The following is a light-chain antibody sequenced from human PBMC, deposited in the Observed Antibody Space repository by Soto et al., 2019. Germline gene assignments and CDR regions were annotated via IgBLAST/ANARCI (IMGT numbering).Light chain of an antibody. CDR2: ATS. V-gene: IGKV1D-12*01. CDR1: QGIYSR. J-gene: IGKJ4*01. Sequence: RQGIYSRLAWYQQKPGKAPELLIYATSTLQNGVPSRFSGSGFGTDFTLSISSLQPEDSASYFCQQTDDFPLTFGGGTKVDIK. CDR3: QQTDDFPLT.